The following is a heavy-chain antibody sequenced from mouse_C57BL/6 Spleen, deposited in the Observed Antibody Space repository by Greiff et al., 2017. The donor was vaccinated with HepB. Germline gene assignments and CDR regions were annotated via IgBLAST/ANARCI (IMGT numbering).Heavy chain of an antibody. Sequence: EVQGVESGGGLVQPGGSLSLSCAASGFTFTDYYMSWVRQPPGKALEWLGFIRNKANGYTTEYSASVKGRFTISRDNSQSILYLQMNALRAEDSATYYCARRRGDYYAMDYWGQGTSVTVSS. V-gene: IGHV7-3*01. CDR1: GFTFTDYY. J-gene: IGHJ4*01. CDR3: ARRRGDYYAMDY. CDR2: IRNKANGYTT.